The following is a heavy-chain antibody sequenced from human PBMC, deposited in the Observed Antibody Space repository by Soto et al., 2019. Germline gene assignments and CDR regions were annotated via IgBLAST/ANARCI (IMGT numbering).Heavy chain of an antibody. Sequence: QVQLQESGPGLVKPSETLSLTCTVSGGSISSYYWSWIRQPPGKGLEWIGYIYYSGSTNYNPSLKSRVTISVDTSKNQFSLKLSSVTAADTAVYYCARHLNDYIWGSYRPSDYYMDVWGKGTTVTVSS. D-gene: IGHD3-16*02. V-gene: IGHV4-59*08. CDR1: GGSISSYY. CDR3: ARHLNDYIWGSYRPSDYYMDV. CDR2: IYYSGST. J-gene: IGHJ6*03.